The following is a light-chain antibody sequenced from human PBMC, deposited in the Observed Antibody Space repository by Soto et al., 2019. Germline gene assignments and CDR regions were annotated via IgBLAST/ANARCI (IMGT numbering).Light chain of an antibody. V-gene: IGLV1-40*01. CDR2: GNK. CDR1: TSNIGAGYD. CDR3: QSYDRSLSGVL. J-gene: IGLJ2*01. Sequence: QSVLTQPPSVSGAPGQRIIISCTGSTSNIGAGYDVHWYQQLPGTAPKLLIYGNKNRPSGVPDRFSGSTSGTSASLAITGLQAEDEADYYCQSYDRSLSGVLFGGGTKLTVL.